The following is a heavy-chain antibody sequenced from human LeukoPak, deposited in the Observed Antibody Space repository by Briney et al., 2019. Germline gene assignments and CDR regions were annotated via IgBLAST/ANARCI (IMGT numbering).Heavy chain of an antibody. CDR1: GGSISSYY. V-gene: IGHV4-59*01. D-gene: IGHD3-3*01. Sequence: SETLSLTCTVSGGSISSYYWSWIRQPPGKGLEWIGYIYYSGSTNYNPSLKSRVTISVDTSKNQFSLKLSPVTAADTAVYYCARDRRRVNFGVVKQSYYYYYMDVWGKGTTVTVSS. CDR3: ARDRRRVNFGVVKQSYYYYYMDV. CDR2: IYYSGST. J-gene: IGHJ6*03.